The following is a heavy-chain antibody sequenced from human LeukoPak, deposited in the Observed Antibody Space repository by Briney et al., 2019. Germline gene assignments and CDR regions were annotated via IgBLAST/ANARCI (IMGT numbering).Heavy chain of an antibody. V-gene: IGHV3-43*01. Sequence: SGGSLRLSCAASGFTFDRYTIHWVRQTPGKGLEWVSLAAWVGGTTYYADSVRGRFTISRDSGKNSVYLQMNSLTTDDTAFYYCAKEMDTMFFDYWGQGALVAVSS. D-gene: IGHD3-10*02. CDR2: AAWVGGTT. J-gene: IGHJ4*02. CDR3: AKEMDTMFFDY. CDR1: GFTFDRYT.